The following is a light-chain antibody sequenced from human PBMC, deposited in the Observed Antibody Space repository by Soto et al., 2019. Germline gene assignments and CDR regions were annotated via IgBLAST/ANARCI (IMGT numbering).Light chain of an antibody. CDR3: QSYDSSLSGSV. V-gene: IGLV1-40*01. CDR2: GNT. CDR1: SSNIGAGYD. Sequence: QSVLTQPPSVSGAPGQSVTISCTGSSSNIGAGYDVHWYQQLPATAPKLLIYGNTNRPSGVPDRFSGSKSGTSASLAITGLQAEDEADYYCQSYDSSLSGSVFGGVTKVTVL. J-gene: IGLJ3*02.